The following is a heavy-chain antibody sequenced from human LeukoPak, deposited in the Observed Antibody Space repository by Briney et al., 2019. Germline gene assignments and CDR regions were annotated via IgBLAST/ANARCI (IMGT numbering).Heavy chain of an antibody. CDR1: GGTYHSYG. J-gene: IGHJ6*02. CDR3: ARVASYRHYGMDV. D-gene: IGHD3-16*02. V-gene: IGHV1-69*13. CDR2: LIPVFGTT. Sequence: SVKVSCKASGGTYHSYGIIWVRQAPGQGLEWMGGLIPVFGTTNFAQKFQDRITITADDSMTEVYMELSSLRSDDTAVYYCARVASYRHYGMDVWGQGTTVTVSS.